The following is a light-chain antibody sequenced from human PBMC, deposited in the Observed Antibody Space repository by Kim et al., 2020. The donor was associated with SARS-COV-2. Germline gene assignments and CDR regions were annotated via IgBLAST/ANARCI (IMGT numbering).Light chain of an antibody. Sequence: QSVLTQPPSVSGAPGQRVSISCTGSSSNIGAGYDVHWYQQLPGAAPKLLIFANSNRPSGVPDRLSGSKSGTSASLAITGLQAEDEAVYYCQSYDSSLSVVFGGGTQLTVL. V-gene: IGLV1-40*01. CDR1: SSNIGAGYD. J-gene: IGLJ2*01. CDR2: ANS. CDR3: QSYDSSLSVV.